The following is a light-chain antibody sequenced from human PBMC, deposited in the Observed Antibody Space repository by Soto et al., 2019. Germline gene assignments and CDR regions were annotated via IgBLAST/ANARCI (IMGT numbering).Light chain of an antibody. V-gene: IGLV3-21*04. J-gene: IGLJ2*01. Sequence: SYELTQPPSVSVAPGKTARITCGGNNIGSKSVHWYQQKPGQAPVVVIYYDSDRPSGIPERFSGSNSGNTATLTISRVEAGDEADYYCQVWDSSSDHNEVFGGGTKVTVL. CDR1: NIGSKS. CDR2: YDS. CDR3: QVWDSSSDHNEV.